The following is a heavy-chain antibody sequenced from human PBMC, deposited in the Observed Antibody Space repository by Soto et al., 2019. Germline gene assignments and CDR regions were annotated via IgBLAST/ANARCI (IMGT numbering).Heavy chain of an antibody. D-gene: IGHD5-18*01. J-gene: IGHJ4*02. CDR2: VYYNGNT. CDR1: GFSFNYNH. CDR3: ATGVDTAKSGY. Sequence: VQLVESGGDLIQPGGSLRLSCAASGFSFNYNHMTWVRQAPGRGPEWVSTVYYNGNTYHADSVKGRFTISRDTSKCMLYLQMNILGAEDTAVYYCATGVDTAKSGYWGQGTRVTVSS. V-gene: IGHV3-53*01.